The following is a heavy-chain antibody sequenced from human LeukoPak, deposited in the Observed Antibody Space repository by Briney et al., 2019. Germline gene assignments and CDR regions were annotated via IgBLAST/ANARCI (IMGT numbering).Heavy chain of an antibody. CDR2: INHSGST. CDR3: ARFSLGGRWLPNWRIDY. CDR1: GGSFSGYY. D-gene: IGHD5-24*01. Sequence: SETLSLTCAGSGGSFSGYYWSWIRQPPGKGLEWIGEINHSGSTNYNPSLKSRVTISVDTSKNQFSLKLSSVTAADTAVYYCARFSLGGRWLPNWRIDYWGQGTLVTVSS. V-gene: IGHV4-34*01. J-gene: IGHJ4*02.